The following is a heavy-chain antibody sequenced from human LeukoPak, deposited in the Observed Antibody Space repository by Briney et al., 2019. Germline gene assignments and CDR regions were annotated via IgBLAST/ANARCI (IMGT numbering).Heavy chain of an antibody. J-gene: IGHJ3*02. D-gene: IGHD3-22*01. CDR3: VKRGSGYFDSREAFDI. V-gene: IGHV1-2*06. Sequence: ASVKVSCKASGYNFIAYYIHWVRQAPGQGFEWMGRINPNSGGPNYAQRFQGRVTMTRDTSITTAYMELSSLRSDDTAIYYCVKRGSGYFDSREAFDIWGQGIMVTVSS. CDR1: GYNFIAYY. CDR2: INPNSGGP.